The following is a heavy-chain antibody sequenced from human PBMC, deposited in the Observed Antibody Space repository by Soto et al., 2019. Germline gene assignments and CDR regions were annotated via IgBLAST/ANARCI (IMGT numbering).Heavy chain of an antibody. D-gene: IGHD3-16*01. V-gene: IGHV4-39*01. CDR1: GGSISSSSYY. J-gene: IGHJ4*02. Sequence: SETLSLTCTVSGGSISSSSYYWGWIRQPPGKGLEWIGSIYYSGSTYYNPSLKSRVTISVDTSKNQFSLKLSSVTAADTAVYYCAHNSIGRGKATGGEDYWGQGTLVTVSS. CDR3: AHNSIGRGKATGGEDY. CDR2: IYYSGST.